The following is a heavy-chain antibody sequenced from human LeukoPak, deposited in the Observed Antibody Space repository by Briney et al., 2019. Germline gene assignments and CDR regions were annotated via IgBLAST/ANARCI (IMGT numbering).Heavy chain of an antibody. CDR1: GFTFNSYW. D-gene: IGHD3-9*01. CDR3: ARESRGYDILTGKYHRGYYSYYMDV. CDR2: IKQDVNEK. J-gene: IGHJ6*03. Sequence: GGSLRLSCAASGFTFNSYWMSWVRQAPGKGLEWVANIKQDVNEKYYVDSVKGRFTISRDNAKNSLYLQMNSLRAEDTAVYYCARESRGYDILTGKYHRGYYSYYMDVWGKGTTVTVSS. V-gene: IGHV3-7*01.